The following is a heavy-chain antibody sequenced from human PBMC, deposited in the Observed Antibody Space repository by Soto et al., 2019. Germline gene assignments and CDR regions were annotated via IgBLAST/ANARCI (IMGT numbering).Heavy chain of an antibody. CDR2: IIPVFGTP. D-gene: IGHD3-22*01. CDR1: GGSLSNYG. V-gene: IGHV1-69*12. J-gene: IGHJ6*02. CDR3: ARGDATKIVVTTYYAMDA. Sequence: QVQLVQSGAEVKKPGSSVKVSCKASGGSLSNYGISWVRQAPGQGLEWMGAIIPVFGTPNYAQKFQDRVTITADESTTTVYMEVRSLTSEDTAVYYCARGDATKIVVTTYYAMDAWGQGTTVTVSS.